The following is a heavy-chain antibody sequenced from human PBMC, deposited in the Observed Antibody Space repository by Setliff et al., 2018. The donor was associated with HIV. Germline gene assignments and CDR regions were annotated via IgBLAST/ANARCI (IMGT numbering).Heavy chain of an antibody. J-gene: IGHJ5*02. Sequence: SETLSLTCTVSGGSISISDWSWIRQPPGKGLEWIGRIYTSGSTNYNPSLKSRVTISVDTSKNQFSLKLYSVTAADTSVYYCARESLAVGTRWFDPWGQGTLVTVSS. V-gene: IGHV4-4*07. CDR3: ARESLAVGTRWFDP. CDR1: GGSISISD. D-gene: IGHD6-13*01. CDR2: IYTSGST.